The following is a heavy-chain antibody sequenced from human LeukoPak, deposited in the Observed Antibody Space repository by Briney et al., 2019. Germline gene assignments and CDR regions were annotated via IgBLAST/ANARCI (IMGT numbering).Heavy chain of an antibody. V-gene: IGHV3-23*01. CDR3: AKDSDSVLVTAVFDS. Sequence: GGSLRLSCSASGFTFGSFAMSWVRRAPGKGLEWVSGISGGGAGTSYLDSVKGRFTVSRDNSKNMLFLHMNSLRAEDTAVYFCAKDSDSVLVTAVFDSWGQGALVTVSS. D-gene: IGHD2-21*02. J-gene: IGHJ4*02. CDR1: GFTFGSFA. CDR2: ISGGGAGT.